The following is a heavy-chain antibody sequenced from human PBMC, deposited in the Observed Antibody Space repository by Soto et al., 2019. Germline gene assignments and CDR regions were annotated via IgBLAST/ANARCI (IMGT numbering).Heavy chain of an antibody. Sequence: GASVKVSCKASGGTFSSYAISWVRQAPGQGLEWVGGIIPIFGTANYAQKFQGRVTITADESTSTAYMELSSLRSEDTAVYYCARDGDSYETKIYYYYGMDVWGQGTTVTVSS. CDR3: ARDGDSYETKIYYYYGMDV. CDR2: IIPIFGTA. V-gene: IGHV1-69*13. CDR1: GGTFSSYA. D-gene: IGHD5-18*01. J-gene: IGHJ6*02.